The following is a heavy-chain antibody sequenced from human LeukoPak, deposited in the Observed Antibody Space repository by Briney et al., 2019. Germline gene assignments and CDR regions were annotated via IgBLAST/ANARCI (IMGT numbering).Heavy chain of an antibody. J-gene: IGHJ4*02. V-gene: IGHV3-21*01. Sequence: GGSLRLSCAASGFTFSSYAMNWVRQAPGKGLEWVSSISGSGRSTYYADSVKGRFTISRDNAKNSLYLQMNSLRAEDTAVYYCARDLRFGELLWGYWGQGTLVTVSS. CDR2: ISGSGRST. CDR1: GFTFSSYA. D-gene: IGHD3-10*01. CDR3: ARDLRFGELLWGY.